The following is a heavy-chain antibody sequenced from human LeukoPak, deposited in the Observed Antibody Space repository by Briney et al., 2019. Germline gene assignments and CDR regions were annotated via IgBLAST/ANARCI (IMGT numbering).Heavy chain of an antibody. D-gene: IGHD3-22*01. J-gene: IGHJ2*01. V-gene: IGHV4-30-2*01. Sequence: SQTLSLTCAVSGGFISSGGYSWSWIRQPPGKGLEWIGYIYHSGSTYYNPSLKSRVTISVDRSKNQFSLKLSSVTAADTAVYYCARRKDYYDSSGYYYKNYWYFDLWGRGTLVTVSS. CDR1: GGFISSGGYS. CDR3: ARRKDYYDSSGYYYKNYWYFDL. CDR2: IYHSGST.